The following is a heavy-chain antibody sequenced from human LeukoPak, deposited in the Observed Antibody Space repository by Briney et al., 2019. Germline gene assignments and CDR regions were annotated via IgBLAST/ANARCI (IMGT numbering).Heavy chain of an antibody. CDR1: GYTFTGYY. D-gene: IGHD2-2*01. CDR2: INPNSGGT. J-gene: IGHJ3*02. CDR3: ARETDCSSTSCYAGGAFDI. V-gene: IGHV1-2*02. Sequence: ASVNVSCKASGYTFTGYYMHWVRQAPGQGLEWMGWINPNSGGTNYAQKFQGRVTMTRDTSISTVYMELSSLRSEDTAVYYCARETDCSSTSCYAGGAFDIWGQGTMVTVSS.